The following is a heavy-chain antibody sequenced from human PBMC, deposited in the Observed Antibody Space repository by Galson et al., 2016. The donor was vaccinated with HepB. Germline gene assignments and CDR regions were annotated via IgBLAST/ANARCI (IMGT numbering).Heavy chain of an antibody. CDR3: ARGRMGYSYGNFDY. CDR2: TYYRSEWYN. J-gene: IGHJ4*02. V-gene: IGHV6-1*01. D-gene: IGHD5-12*01. CDR1: GDSVSTNTAH. Sequence: CAISGDSVSTNTAHWNWIRQSPSRGPEWLGRTYYRSEWYNDYAVSVQSRINVNPDTSKNQFSLQLNSVTPEDTAVYFCARGRMGYSYGNFDYWGQGILVTVSS.